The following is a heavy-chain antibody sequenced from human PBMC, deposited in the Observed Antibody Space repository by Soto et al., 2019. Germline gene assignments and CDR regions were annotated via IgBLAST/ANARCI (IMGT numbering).Heavy chain of an antibody. Sequence: QVQLQQWGAGLLKPSETLSLTCAVYVGSFSGYYWSWIRQPPGKGLEWIGEINHSGITNYNPSLKSRVTISVDTSKNQFSLKLSSVTAADTAVYYCARAKWLARDAFDIWGQGPMVTVSS. V-gene: IGHV4-34*01. CDR1: VGSFSGYY. CDR2: INHSGIT. D-gene: IGHD6-19*01. J-gene: IGHJ3*02. CDR3: ARAKWLARDAFDI.